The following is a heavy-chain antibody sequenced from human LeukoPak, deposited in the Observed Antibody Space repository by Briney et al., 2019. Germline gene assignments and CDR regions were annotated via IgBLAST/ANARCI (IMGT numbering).Heavy chain of an antibody. CDR1: GFSVSNNY. V-gene: IGHV3-53*01. Sequence: GGSLRLSCAASGFSVSNNYMSWVRQAPGKGLEWVSVIYGGGSTSYADSVKGRFTISRDNSKNTLYLQMNSLRADDTAVYYCARDRSDGNYYMVVWGKGTTVIVSS. CDR2: IYGGGST. D-gene: IGHD5-24*01. CDR3: ARDRSDGNYYMVV. J-gene: IGHJ6*03.